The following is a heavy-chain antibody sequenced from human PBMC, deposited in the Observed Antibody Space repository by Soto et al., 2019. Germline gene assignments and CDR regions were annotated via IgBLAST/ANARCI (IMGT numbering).Heavy chain of an antibody. CDR2: INHSGST. J-gene: IGHJ4*02. CDR3: ARGRAVAGKIIDY. V-gene: IGHV4-34*01. Sequence: QVQLQQWGAGLLKPSETLSLTCAVYGGSFSGYYWSWIRQPPGKGLEWIGEINHSGSTNYNPSLKSRVTISVDTSKNQFSLKLSSVTAADTAVYYWARGRAVAGKIIDYWGQGTLVTVSS. D-gene: IGHD6-19*01. CDR1: GGSFSGYY.